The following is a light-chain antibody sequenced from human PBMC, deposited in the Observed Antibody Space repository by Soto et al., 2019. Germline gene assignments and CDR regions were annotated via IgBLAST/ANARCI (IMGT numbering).Light chain of an antibody. CDR3: SSYTSSSTVV. Sequence: QSALTQPASVSGSPGQSITISCTGTSSDVGGYNYVSWYQQHPGKAPKLMIYEVSNRPSGVSNRFSGSKSGNTASLTISGLKAEDEADYYCSSYTSSSTVVVGGGTKLTVL. CDR1: SSDVGGYNY. V-gene: IGLV2-14*01. CDR2: EVS. J-gene: IGLJ2*01.